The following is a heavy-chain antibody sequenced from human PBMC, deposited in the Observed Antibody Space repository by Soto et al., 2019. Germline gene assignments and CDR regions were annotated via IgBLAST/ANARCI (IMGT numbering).Heavy chain of an antibody. V-gene: IGHV1-46*01. CDR1: GYTFTSYY. D-gene: IGHD6-19*01. CDR3: ARDRVMPVAGTTYYYYGMDV. J-gene: IGHJ6*02. Sequence: ASVKVSCKASGYTFTSYYMHWVRQAPGQGLEWKEIINPSGGSTSYAQKFQGRVTMTRDTSTSTVYMELSSLRSEDTAVYYCARDRVMPVAGTTYYYYGMDVWGQGTTVTVSS. CDR2: INPSGGST.